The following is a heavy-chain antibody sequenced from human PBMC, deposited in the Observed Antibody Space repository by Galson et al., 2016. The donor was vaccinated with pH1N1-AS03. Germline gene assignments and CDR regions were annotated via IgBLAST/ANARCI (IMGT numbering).Heavy chain of an antibody. CDR1: GDAIGSYY. CDR2: VYTSGST. J-gene: IGHJ4*02. Sequence: SETLSLTCTVSGDAIGSYYWSWIRQPAGKGLQWIGRVYTSGSTNYNPSLKSRVTTSVDISKNQFSLKLNSVTAADTAVYYCAGLVGGSLDYWGQGTLVTVSS. CDR3: AGLVGGSLDY. D-gene: IGHD1-26*01. V-gene: IGHV4-4*07.